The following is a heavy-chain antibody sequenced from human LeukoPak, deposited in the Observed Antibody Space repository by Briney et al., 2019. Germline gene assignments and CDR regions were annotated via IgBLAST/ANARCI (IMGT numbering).Heavy chain of an antibody. CDR2: IIPIFGTA. CDR3: ARGPGAAARYWYFDL. J-gene: IGHJ2*01. D-gene: IGHD6-13*01. Sequence: SVKVSCKASGGTFSSYAISWVRQAPGQGLEWMGGIIPIFGTANYAQKFQGRVTITTDESTSTAYMELSSLRSEDTAVYYCARGPGAAARYWYFDLWGRGTLVTVSS. CDR1: GGTFSSYA. V-gene: IGHV1-69*05.